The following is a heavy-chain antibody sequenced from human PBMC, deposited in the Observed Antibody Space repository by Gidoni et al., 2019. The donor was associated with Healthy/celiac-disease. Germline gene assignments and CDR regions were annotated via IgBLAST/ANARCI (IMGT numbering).Heavy chain of an antibody. J-gene: IGHJ1*01. CDR2: INHSGST. D-gene: IGHD3-22*01. V-gene: IGHV4-34*01. CDR1: GGSFSGYY. Sequence: QVQLQQWGAGLLKPSETLSRTCAVYGGSFSGYYWSWIRQPPGKGLEWIGEINHSGSTNYNPSLKSRVTISVDTSKNQFSLKLSSVTAADTAVYYCARGSAYYYDSSGLTEYFQHWGQGTLVTVSS. CDR3: ARGSAYYYDSSGLTEYFQH.